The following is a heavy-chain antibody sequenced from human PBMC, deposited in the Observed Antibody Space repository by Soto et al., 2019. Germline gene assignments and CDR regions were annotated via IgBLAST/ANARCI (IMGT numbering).Heavy chain of an antibody. CDR3: AATYSGSYYAVDY. CDR2: ISDDGSNK. J-gene: IGHJ4*02. Sequence: VQLVESGGGVVQPGRSLRLSCAASGFTFSSYGIHCVRQAPGKGLEWVAVISDDGSNKYYADSVKGRFTISRDNSKTTLWLQMNSLRPEDTAVFYCAATYSGSYYAVDYWGQGTLVTVSS. CDR1: GFTFSSYG. V-gene: IGHV3-30*03. D-gene: IGHD1-26*01.